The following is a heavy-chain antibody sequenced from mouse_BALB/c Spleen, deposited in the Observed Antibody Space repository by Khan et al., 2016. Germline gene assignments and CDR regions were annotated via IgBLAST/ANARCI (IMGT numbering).Heavy chain of an antibody. CDR2: IDPENGNS. Sequence: VQLQQPGAELVRPGALVKLTCKASGFNIKDYYMHWVKQRPEQGLEWIGWIDPENGNSIYDPKFQGKASITADTFSNTAYLQVNSLTSEDTAVDYCGGSPYFCDYWGQGTTLTVSS. CDR3: GGSPYFCDY. CDR1: GFNIKDYY. V-gene: IGHV14-1*02. J-gene: IGHJ2*01.